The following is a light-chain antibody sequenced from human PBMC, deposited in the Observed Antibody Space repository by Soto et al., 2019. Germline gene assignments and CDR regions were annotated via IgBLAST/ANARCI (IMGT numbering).Light chain of an antibody. CDR3: QQYNNWPPYT. Sequence: EIVVTQSPATLSVSPGERATLSCRASQSVSNNCAWYQQKPGQAPRILSYGASTSATGIPARLSGSGSGTEFTLTISSLQSEDFAVYSYQQYNNWPPYTFGQSTKLEIK. V-gene: IGKV3-15*01. CDR2: GAS. CDR1: QSVSNN. J-gene: IGKJ2*01.